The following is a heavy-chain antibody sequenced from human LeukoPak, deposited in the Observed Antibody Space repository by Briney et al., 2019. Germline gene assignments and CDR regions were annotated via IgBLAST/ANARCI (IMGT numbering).Heavy chain of an antibody. Sequence: ASVKVSCKASGYTFSVYYMHWVRQVPGQGLEWMGWINPNSGATNYAQKFQGRVTMTRDTSISTAYMELSSLRSDDTAVYYCAKDTGNFNFGDYWGQGTLVTVSS. J-gene: IGHJ4*02. CDR2: INPNSGAT. CDR3: AKDTGNFNFGDY. D-gene: IGHD5-18*01. CDR1: GYTFSVYY. V-gene: IGHV1-2*02.